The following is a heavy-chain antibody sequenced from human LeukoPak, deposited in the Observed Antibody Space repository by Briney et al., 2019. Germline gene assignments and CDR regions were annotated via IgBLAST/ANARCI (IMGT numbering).Heavy chain of an antibody. CDR3: ASLIATKEWFDFDY. CDR2: ISSTSSYM. D-gene: IGHD3-3*01. Sequence: GALRLSCAASGFTFSSYEMNWVRQAPGKGLEWVSSISSTSSYMSYADSMKGRFTISRDNAKNSLYLQMNSLRAGDTAVDDYASLIATKEWFDFDYWGQGTLVTVSS. CDR1: GFTFSSYE. J-gene: IGHJ4*02. V-gene: IGHV3-21*01.